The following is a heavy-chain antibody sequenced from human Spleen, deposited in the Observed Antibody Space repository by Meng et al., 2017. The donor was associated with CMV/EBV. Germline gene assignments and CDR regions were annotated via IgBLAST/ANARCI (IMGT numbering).Heavy chain of an antibody. Sequence: GGSLRLSCKGSGYSFNSYWIGWVRQMPGKGLEWMGIIFPGDSDTRYSPSFQGQATISADKSISTAYLQWSSLKASDTAMYYCARAMYYYGMDVWGQGTTVTVSS. D-gene: IGHD2-2*01. CDR3: ARAMYYYGMDV. V-gene: IGHV5-51*01. CDR2: IFPGDSDT. CDR1: GYSFNSYW. J-gene: IGHJ6*02.